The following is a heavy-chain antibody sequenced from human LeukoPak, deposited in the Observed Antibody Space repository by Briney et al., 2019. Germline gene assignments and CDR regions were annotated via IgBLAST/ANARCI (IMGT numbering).Heavy chain of an antibody. CDR2: IYSGGRT. CDR1: GFTLSSNY. D-gene: IGHD1-26*01. J-gene: IGHJ4*02. V-gene: IGHV3-66*01. CDR3: ARESGSYYGVTLDY. Sequence: GGSLRLSCAASGFTLSSNYMSWVRQAPGKGLEWVSVIYSGGRTEYADSVKGRFTISRDNSKNTLYLQMNSLRAEDTAVYYCARESGSYYGVTLDYWGQGTLVTVSS.